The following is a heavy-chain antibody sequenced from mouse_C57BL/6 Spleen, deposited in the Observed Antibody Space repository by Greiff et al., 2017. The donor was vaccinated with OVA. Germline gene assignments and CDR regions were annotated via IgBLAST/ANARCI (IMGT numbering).Heavy chain of an antibody. D-gene: IGHD1-1*01. V-gene: IGHV1-26*01. Sequence: EVQLQQSGPELVKPGASVKISCKASGYTFTDYYMNWVKQSHGKSLEWIGDINPNNGGTSYNQKFKGKATLTVDKSSSTAYMELRSLTSEDSAVYYCAHMWDAYYGYWGQGTTLTVSS. J-gene: IGHJ2*01. CDR1: GYTFTDYY. CDR2: INPNNGGT. CDR3: AHMWDAYYGY.